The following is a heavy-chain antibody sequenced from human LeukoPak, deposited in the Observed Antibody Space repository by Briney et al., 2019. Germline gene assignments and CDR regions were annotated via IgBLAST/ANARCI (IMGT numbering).Heavy chain of an antibody. CDR2: ISSSSSYI. Sequence: GGSLRLSCAASGFTFSGSAMHWVRQASGKGLEWVSSISSSSSYIYYADSVKGRSTISRDNAKNSLYLQMNSLRAEDTAVYYCARGQWLDYWGQGTLVTVSS. CDR1: GFTFSGSA. J-gene: IGHJ4*02. D-gene: IGHD6-19*01. CDR3: ARGQWLDY. V-gene: IGHV3-21*01.